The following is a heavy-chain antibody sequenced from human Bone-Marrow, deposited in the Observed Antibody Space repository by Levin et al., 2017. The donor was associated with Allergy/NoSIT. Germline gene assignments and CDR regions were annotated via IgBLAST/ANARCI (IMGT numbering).Heavy chain of an antibody. Sequence: SETLSLTCTVSGGSISSYYWSWIRQPPGKGLEWIGYIYYSGSTNYNPSLKSRVTISVDTSKNQFSLKLSSVTAADTAVYYCARASPIAAAGMFDYWGQGTLVTVSS. D-gene: IGHD6-13*01. V-gene: IGHV4-59*01. CDR1: GGSISSYY. J-gene: IGHJ4*02. CDR3: ARASPIAAAGMFDY. CDR2: IYYSGST.